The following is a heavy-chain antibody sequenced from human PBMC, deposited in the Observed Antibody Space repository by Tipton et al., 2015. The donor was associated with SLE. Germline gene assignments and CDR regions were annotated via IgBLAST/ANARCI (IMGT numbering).Heavy chain of an antibody. J-gene: IGHJ5*02. D-gene: IGHD2-8*02. CDR3: TRGVLGTEMVPDWFDP. CDR1: GFNFGAYA. CDR2: IRTKGYSGTT. V-gene: IGHV3-49*04. Sequence: SLRLSCTGSGFNFGAYAMNWVRQGHGKGLEWVGFIRTKGYSGTTEYAASVRGRFTISRDDSKSIAYLQMNSLKTEDTAIYYCTRGVLGTEMVPDWFDPWGQGTLVTVSS.